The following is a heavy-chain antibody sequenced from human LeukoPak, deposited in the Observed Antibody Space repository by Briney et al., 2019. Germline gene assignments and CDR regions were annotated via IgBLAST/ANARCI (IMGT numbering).Heavy chain of an antibody. Sequence: GGSLRLSCAASGFTFSNYFMNWVRQAPGKGPEWVSDINTSGGNPHYADSVKGRFTISRDNSKSTLYLQMTSLRAEDTAVYYCARDGYCSGGSCYSGVDYGMDVWGQGTTVTVSS. D-gene: IGHD2-15*01. V-gene: IGHV3-23*01. CDR1: GFTFSNYF. J-gene: IGHJ6*02. CDR2: INTSGGNP. CDR3: ARDGYCSGGSCYSGVDYGMDV.